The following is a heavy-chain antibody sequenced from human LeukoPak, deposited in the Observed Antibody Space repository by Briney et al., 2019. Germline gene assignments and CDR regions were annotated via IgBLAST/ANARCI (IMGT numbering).Heavy chain of an antibody. CDR3: ATETAVSGGIFFDY. CDR2: SNRDGSST. D-gene: IGHD3-10*01. J-gene: IGHJ4*02. CDR1: GFTFSSYW. Sequence: QPGGSLRLSCAASGFTFSSYWMHWVRQAPGKGLVWVSRSNRDGSSTTYADSVKGRFTISRDNAKNTLYLQMNSLRADDAAVYSCATETAVSGGIFFDYWGQGTLVTVSS. V-gene: IGHV3-74*01.